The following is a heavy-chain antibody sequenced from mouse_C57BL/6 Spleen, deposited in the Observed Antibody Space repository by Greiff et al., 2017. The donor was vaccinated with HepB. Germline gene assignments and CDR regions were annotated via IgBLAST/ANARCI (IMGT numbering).Heavy chain of an antibody. J-gene: IGHJ3*01. CDR1: GYTFTDYN. D-gene: IGHD1-1*01. CDR2: INPNNGGT. CDR3: ARGYYGSSLAWFAY. V-gene: IGHV1-18*01. Sequence: EVKLMESGPELVKPGASVKIPCKASGYTFTDYNMDWVKQSHGKSLEWIGDINPNNGGTIYNQKFKGKATLTVDKSSSTAYMELRSLTSEDTAVYYCARGYYGSSLAWFAYWGQGTLVTVSA.